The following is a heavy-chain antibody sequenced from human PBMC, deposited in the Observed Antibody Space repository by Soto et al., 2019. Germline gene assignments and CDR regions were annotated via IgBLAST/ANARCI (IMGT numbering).Heavy chain of an antibody. D-gene: IGHD2-2*01. CDR2: INHSGST. J-gene: IGHJ4*02. CDR1: GGSFSGYY. V-gene: IGHV4-34*01. Sequence: QVQLQQWGAGLLKPSETLSLTCAVYGGSFSGYYWSWIRQPPGKGLEWIGEINHSGSTNYNPSLKSRVTISVDTSKTQFSLKLSSVTAADTAVYYCARVSQYQLPLDYWGQGTLVTVSS. CDR3: ARVSQYQLPLDY.